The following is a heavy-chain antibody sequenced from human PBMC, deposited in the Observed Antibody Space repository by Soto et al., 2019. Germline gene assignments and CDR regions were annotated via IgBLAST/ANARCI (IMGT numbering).Heavy chain of an antibody. V-gene: IGHV3-66*01. Sequence: EVQLVESGGGLVQPGGSLRLSCAASGFTVSSNYMIWVRQAPGKGLEWVSVIYSGGSTYYADSVKGRFTISRDNSKNTLYLQMNSLRAEDTAVYYCARGPTQADFDYCGHGTLGTVSS. CDR1: GFTVSSNY. J-gene: IGHJ4*01. CDR3: ARGPTQADFDY. CDR2: IYSGGST.